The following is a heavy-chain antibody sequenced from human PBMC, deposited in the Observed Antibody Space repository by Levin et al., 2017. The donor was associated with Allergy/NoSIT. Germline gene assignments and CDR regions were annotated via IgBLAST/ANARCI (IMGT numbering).Heavy chain of an antibody. D-gene: IGHD6-13*01. CDR3: AKDRKVAAAQYYFDF. Sequence: GGSLRLSCAASGFTFSNYGIHWVRQAPGNGLEWVTVIASDGGDKKYADSVKGRFTISRDNSKNTLYLQMNSLRPEDTAVYYCAKDRKVAAAQYYFDFWGQGTLVTVSS. J-gene: IGHJ4*02. CDR1: GFTFSNYG. V-gene: IGHV3-30*18. CDR2: IASDGGDK.